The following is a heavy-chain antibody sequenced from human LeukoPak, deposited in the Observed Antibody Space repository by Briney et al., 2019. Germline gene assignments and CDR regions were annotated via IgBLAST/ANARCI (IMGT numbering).Heavy chain of an antibody. CDR1: GFTFSSCR. CDR3: ARENHSWESCFDY. D-gene: IGHD3-16*01. Sequence: GGSLRLSCAASGFTFSSCRMNWVRQAPGKGLEWVSYISSNSSTIYYADSVKGRFTISRDNAKNSLYLQMNSLRAEDTAVYYCARENHSWESCFDYWGQGTLVTVSS. CDR2: ISSNSSTI. J-gene: IGHJ4*02. V-gene: IGHV3-48*01.